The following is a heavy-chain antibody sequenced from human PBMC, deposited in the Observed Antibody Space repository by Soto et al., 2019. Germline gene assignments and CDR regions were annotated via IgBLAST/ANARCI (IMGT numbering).Heavy chain of an antibody. CDR3: ARGGAMGVDY. V-gene: IGHV3-74*01. Sequence: PGGALRVSFTASGFTFNNKWIHWVRQAPGKGLVWLSRIDGAAATTNYADSVKGRFTISRDNAKNIVFLHVNGLTDEDTAVYYCARGGAMGVDYWGQGTPVPVSS. CDR2: IDGAAATT. CDR1: GFTFNNKW. D-gene: IGHD1-26*01. J-gene: IGHJ4*02.